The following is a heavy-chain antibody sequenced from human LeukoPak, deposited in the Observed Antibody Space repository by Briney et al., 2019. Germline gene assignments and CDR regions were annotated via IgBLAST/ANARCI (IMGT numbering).Heavy chain of an antibody. V-gene: IGHV1-69*13. Sequence: SVKVSCKASGGTFSSYAISWVRQAPGQGLEWMGGIIPIFGTANYAQKFQGRVTITADESTSTAYMELSSLRSEDTAVYYCARARRYYGSGSYRSGAHYYFDYWGQGTLVTVSS. D-gene: IGHD3-10*01. J-gene: IGHJ4*02. CDR3: ARARRYYGSGSYRSGAHYYFDY. CDR1: GGTFSSYA. CDR2: IIPIFGTA.